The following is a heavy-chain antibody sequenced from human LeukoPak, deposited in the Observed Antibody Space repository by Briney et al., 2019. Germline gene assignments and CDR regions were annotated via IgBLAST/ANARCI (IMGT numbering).Heavy chain of an antibody. CDR3: ARVYGSGSYYYYYYGMDV. J-gene: IGHJ6*04. Sequence: SETLSLTCAVYGGSFSGYYWSWIRQPPGKGLEWIGEINHSGSTNYNPSLKSRVTISVDTSKNQFSLKLSSVTAADMAVYYCARVYGSGSYYYYYYGMDVWGKGTTVTVSS. D-gene: IGHD3-10*01. CDR1: GGSFSGYY. V-gene: IGHV4-34*01. CDR2: INHSGST.